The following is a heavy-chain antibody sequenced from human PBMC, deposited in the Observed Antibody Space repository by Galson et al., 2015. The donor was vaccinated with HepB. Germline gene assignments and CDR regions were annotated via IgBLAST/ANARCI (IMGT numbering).Heavy chain of an antibody. CDR2: ISSSSSTI. Sequence: SLRLSCAASGFTFSSYSMNWVRQAPGKGLEWVSYISSSSSTIYYADSVKGRFTISRDNAKNSLYLRMNSLRVEDTAVYYCARWFVELDYWGQGSLVTVSS. D-gene: IGHD3-10*01. CDR3: ARWFVELDY. J-gene: IGHJ4*02. CDR1: GFTFSSYS. V-gene: IGHV3-48*01.